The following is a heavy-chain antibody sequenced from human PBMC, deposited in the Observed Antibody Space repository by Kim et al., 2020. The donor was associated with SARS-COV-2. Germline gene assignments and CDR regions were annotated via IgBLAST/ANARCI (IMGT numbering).Heavy chain of an antibody. CDR3: AREFGSGYYFDY. CDR1: GFTFSSYA. J-gene: IGHJ4*02. Sequence: GGSLRLSCAASGFTFSSYAMHWVRQAPGKGLEWVAVISYDGSNKYYADSVKGRFTISRDNSKNTLYLQMNSLRAEDTAVYYCAREFGSGYYFDYWGQGTLVTVSS. D-gene: IGHD3-22*01. CDR2: ISYDGSNK. V-gene: IGHV3-30-3*01.